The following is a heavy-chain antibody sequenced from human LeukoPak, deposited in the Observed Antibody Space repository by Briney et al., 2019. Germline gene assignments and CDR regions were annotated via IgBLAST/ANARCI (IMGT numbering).Heavy chain of an antibody. CDR3: ARASTIHYGMDV. Sequence: PSETLSLTCTVSGGSISSYYWSWIRQPPGKGLEWIGYIYYSGSTNYNPSLKSRVTISVDTSKNQFSLKLSSVTAADTAVYYCARASTIHYGMDVWGQGTTVTVS. CDR1: GGSISSYY. CDR2: IYYSGST. J-gene: IGHJ6*02. D-gene: IGHD2-2*01. V-gene: IGHV4-59*01.